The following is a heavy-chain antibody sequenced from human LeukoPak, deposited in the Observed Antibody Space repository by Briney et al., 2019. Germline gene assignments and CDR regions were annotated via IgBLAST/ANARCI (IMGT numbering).Heavy chain of an antibody. D-gene: IGHD6-6*01. J-gene: IGHJ4*02. CDR1: GGSVSSGSYY. Sequence: ASETLSLTCTVSGGSVSSGSYYWSWIRQPPGKGLEWIGYIYYSGSTNYNPSLKSRVIISVDTSKNQFSLKLSSVTAADTAVYYCAREVGIAARPFDYWGQGTLVTVSP. CDR3: AREVGIAARPFDY. CDR2: IYYSGST. V-gene: IGHV4-61*01.